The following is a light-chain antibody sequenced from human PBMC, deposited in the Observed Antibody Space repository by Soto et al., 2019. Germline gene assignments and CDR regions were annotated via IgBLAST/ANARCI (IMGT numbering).Light chain of an antibody. Sequence: EIVLTQSPGTLSLSPGERATLSCRASQSVVTNSLAWYQQKPGQAPRLIIYGASNRATGIPDRFSGRGCGTDFTLTISRLEPEDCAVYYCQQYGGARWTFGQGTKVDIK. J-gene: IGKJ1*01. CDR2: GAS. V-gene: IGKV3-20*01. CDR3: QQYGGARWT. CDR1: QSVVTNS.